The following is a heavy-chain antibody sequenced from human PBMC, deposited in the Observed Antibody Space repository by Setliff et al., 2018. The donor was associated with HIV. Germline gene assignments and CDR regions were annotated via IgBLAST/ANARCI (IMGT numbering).Heavy chain of an antibody. Sequence: PGGSLRLSCAASGFAFSTYWMSWVRQAPGKGLEWVAIIKQDERRYVDAVKGRFTISRDDARNSLYLQMNNLRAEDTGFYYCARLSPPDDYGDLGGVDYWGQGTLVTVSS. J-gene: IGHJ4*02. CDR2: IKQDER. CDR1: GFAFSTYW. CDR3: ARLSPPDDYGDLGGVDY. D-gene: IGHD4-17*01. V-gene: IGHV3-7*01.